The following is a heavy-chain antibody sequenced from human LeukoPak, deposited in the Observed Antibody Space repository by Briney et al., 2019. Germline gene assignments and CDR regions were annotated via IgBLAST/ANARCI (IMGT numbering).Heavy chain of an antibody. CDR2: IKQDGSEI. CDR1: GFVFNKYW. V-gene: IGHV3-7*01. D-gene: IGHD6-6*01. CDR3: ATIGYSSSSFDF. J-gene: IGHJ2*01. Sequence: GGSLRLSCAASGFVFNKYWMSWVRQAPGKGLEWVANIKQDGSEIDDVDSAKGRFIISRDNAKNSLYLQMNSLRVEDTAVYFCATIGYSSSSFDFWGRGTLVTVSS.